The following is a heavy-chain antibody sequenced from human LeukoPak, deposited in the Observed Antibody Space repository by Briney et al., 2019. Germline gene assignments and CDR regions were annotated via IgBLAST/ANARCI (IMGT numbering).Heavy chain of an antibody. D-gene: IGHD3-9*01. CDR3: AREGYDILAGYSYDAFDI. CDR2: IKQDGGEK. Sequence: GESLRLSCAASGFTFRNYWMSWVRQAPGKGLEWVANIKQDGGEKYYVDSVKGRFTISRDNAKNSLYLQMNSLRAEDTAVYYCAREGYDILAGYSYDAFDIWGQGTMVTVSS. J-gene: IGHJ3*02. V-gene: IGHV3-7*03. CDR1: GFTFRNYW.